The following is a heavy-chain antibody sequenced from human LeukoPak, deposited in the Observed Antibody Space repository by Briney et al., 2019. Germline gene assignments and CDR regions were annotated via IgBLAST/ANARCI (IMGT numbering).Heavy chain of an antibody. V-gene: IGHV1-2*02. CDR1: GYTFTGYY. D-gene: IGHD4-17*01. CDR2: INPNSGGT. Sequence: ASVTVSCTASGYTFTGYYMHWVRQAPGQGLEWMGWINPNSGGTKYAQKFQGRVTMTRDTSISTAYMELSRLRSDDTAVYYCARVVFGRSKGTVTTFGYWGQGTLVTVSS. J-gene: IGHJ4*02. CDR3: ARVVFGRSKGTVTTFGY.